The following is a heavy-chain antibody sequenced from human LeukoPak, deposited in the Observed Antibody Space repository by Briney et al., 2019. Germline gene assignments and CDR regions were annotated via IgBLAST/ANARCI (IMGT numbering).Heavy chain of an antibody. J-gene: IGHJ4*02. CDR1: GYTFTNYA. Sequence: ASVKVSCKAPGYTFTNYAIHWVRQAPGQRLEWMGWISPGNGNTKYSQKFQGRVTLTRDTSANTAYMDLSSLRSEDTAVYYCARDEYGRSRNPSRPLCDNWGQGTPVTVSS. CDR3: ARDEYGRSRNPSRPLCDN. V-gene: IGHV1-3*01. CDR2: ISPGNGNT. D-gene: IGHD4/OR15-4a*01.